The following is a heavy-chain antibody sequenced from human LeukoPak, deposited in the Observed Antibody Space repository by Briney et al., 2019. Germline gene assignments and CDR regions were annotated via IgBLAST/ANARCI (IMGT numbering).Heavy chain of an antibody. CDR1: GLTVSSNY. CDR3: AVGAIVATIDY. J-gene: IGHJ4*02. Sequence: PGGSLRLSCAASGLTVSSNYMSWVRQAPGKGLEWVSLIYSGSSTYYADSVKGRFTISRDKSKNTLYLQMSSLRVEDTAVYYCAVGAIVATIDYWGQGTLVTVSS. CDR2: IYSGSST. D-gene: IGHD5-12*01. V-gene: IGHV3-66*01.